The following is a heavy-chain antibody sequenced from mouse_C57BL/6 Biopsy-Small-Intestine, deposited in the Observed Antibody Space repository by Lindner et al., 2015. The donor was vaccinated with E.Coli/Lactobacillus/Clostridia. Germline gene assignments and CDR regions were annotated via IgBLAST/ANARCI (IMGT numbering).Heavy chain of an antibody. CDR2: IYPGDGDT. Sequence: VQLQESGPELVKPGASVKISCKASGYAFSSSWMNWVKQRPGKGLEWIGRIYPGDGDTNYNGKFKGKATLTADKSSSTAYMQLSSLTSEDSAVYFCAIYGSYFDYWGQGTTFTVSS. CDR1: GYAFSSSW. J-gene: IGHJ2*01. D-gene: IGHD1-1*01. CDR3: AIYGSYFDY. V-gene: IGHV1-82*01.